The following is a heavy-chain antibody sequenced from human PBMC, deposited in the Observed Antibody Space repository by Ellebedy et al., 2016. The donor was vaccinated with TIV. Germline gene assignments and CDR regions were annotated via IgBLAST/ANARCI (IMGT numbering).Heavy chain of an antibody. CDR1: GFTFSDYY. J-gene: IGHJ6*02. CDR2: ISSSGSTI. V-gene: IGHV3-11*04. Sequence: GESLKISXAASGFTFSDYYMSWIRQAPGKGLEWVSYISSSGSTIYYADSVKGRFTISRDNAKNSLYLQMNSLRAEDTAVYYCAREMARITMVRGVIIRGMDVWGQGTTVTVSS. CDR3: AREMARITMVRGVIIRGMDV. D-gene: IGHD3-10*01.